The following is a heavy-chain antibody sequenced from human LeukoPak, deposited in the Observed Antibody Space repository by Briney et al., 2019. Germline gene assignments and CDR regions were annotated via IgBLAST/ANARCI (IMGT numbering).Heavy chain of an antibody. D-gene: IGHD3-9*01. V-gene: IGHV3-23*01. CDR1: GFTFSSYA. CDR2: ISGSGGST. J-gene: IGHJ6*03. Sequence: GGSLRLSCAASGFTFSSYAMSWVRQAPGKGLEWVSAISGSGGSTYYADSVKGRFTISRDNSKNTRYLQMNSLRAEDTAVYYCAKSTDILTGYYFTYYYYMDVWGKGTTVTVSS. CDR3: AKSTDILTGYYFTYYYYMDV.